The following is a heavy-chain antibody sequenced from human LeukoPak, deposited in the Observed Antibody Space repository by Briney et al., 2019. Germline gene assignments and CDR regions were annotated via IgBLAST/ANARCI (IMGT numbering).Heavy chain of an antibody. D-gene: IGHD4-11*01. J-gene: IGHJ6*02. CDR3: ARVGDYSNPRTYYYYGMDV. CDR1: GFTFSSYS. V-gene: IGHV3-48*01. CDR2: ISSSSSTI. Sequence: PGGSLRLSCAASGFTFSSYSMNWVRQAPGKGLEWVSYISSSSSTIYYADSVKGRFTISRDNAKNSLYLQMNSLRAEDTAVYYCARVGDYSNPRTYYYYGMDVWGQGTTVTASS.